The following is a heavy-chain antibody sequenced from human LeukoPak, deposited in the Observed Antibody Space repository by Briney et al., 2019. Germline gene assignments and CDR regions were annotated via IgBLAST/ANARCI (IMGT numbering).Heavy chain of an antibody. D-gene: IGHD2-15*01. J-gene: IGHJ5*02. CDR3: AGLRTVVVVAVPSTGVDP. Sequence: SETLSLTCAVYGGSFSGYYWSWIRQPPGKGLEWIGEINHSGSTNYNPSLKSRVTISVDTSKNQFSLKLSPVTAADTAVYYCAGLRTVVVVAVPSTGVDPWGQGTLVTVSS. CDR2: INHSGST. V-gene: IGHV4-34*01. CDR1: GGSFSGYY.